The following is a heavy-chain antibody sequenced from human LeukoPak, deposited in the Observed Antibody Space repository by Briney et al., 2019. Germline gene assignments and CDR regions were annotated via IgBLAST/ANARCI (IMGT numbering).Heavy chain of an antibody. CDR2: ISYDGSNK. CDR3: ARSVVVVAAGSA. Sequence: GGSLRLSCAASGFTFSSYAMHWVRQAPGKGLEWVAVISYDGSNKYYADSVKGRFTISRDNSKNTLYLQMNSLRAEDTAVYYCARSVVVVAAGSAWGQGTLVTVSS. J-gene: IGHJ5*02. D-gene: IGHD2-15*01. CDR1: GFTFSSYA. V-gene: IGHV3-30*04.